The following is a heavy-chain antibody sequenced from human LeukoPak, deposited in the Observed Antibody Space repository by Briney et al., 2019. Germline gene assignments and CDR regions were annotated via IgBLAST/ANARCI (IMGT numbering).Heavy chain of an antibody. CDR1: GFTFSNYA. V-gene: IGHV3-23*01. J-gene: IGHJ6*04. CDR3: AKSPYFYNSGRSVDV. Sequence: GGSLRLACLPSGFTFSNYAMTWVRQAPGKGLEWVSSISGSGGTSYYADSVKGRFTISRDSAKNMLFLQMNRLRAEDTAVYYCAKSPYFYNSGRSVDVWGKGTTVTVSS. CDR2: ISGSGGTS. D-gene: IGHD3-10*01.